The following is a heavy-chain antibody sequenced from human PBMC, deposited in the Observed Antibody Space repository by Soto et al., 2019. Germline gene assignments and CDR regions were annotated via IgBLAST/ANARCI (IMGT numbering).Heavy chain of an antibody. CDR1: GYIFTGYF. V-gene: IGHV1-2*02. CDR3: ARVDDYVWGSFRP. CDR2: INPNTSAT. Sequence: ASVKVSCKASGYIFTGYFIQWLRQAPGQGLEWIGWINPNTSATNYAQKFQGRVTMTRDTSLGAAYMELTSLRPDDTALYYCARVDDYVWGSFRPWGQGTQVTVSS. J-gene: IGHJ4*02. D-gene: IGHD3-16*02.